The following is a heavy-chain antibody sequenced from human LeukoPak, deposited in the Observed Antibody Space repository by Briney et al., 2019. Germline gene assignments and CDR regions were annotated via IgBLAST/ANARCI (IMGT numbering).Heavy chain of an antibody. CDR3: ARDISPLFDY. Sequence: GGSLRLSCAASGFTFSSYSMNWVRQAPGKGLEWVSSISSSGSYIYYADSVKGRFTISRDNAKSSLYLQMNSLRAEDTAVYYCARDISPLFDYWGQGTLVTVSS. V-gene: IGHV3-21*01. CDR1: GFTFSSYS. CDR2: ISSSGSYI. J-gene: IGHJ4*02.